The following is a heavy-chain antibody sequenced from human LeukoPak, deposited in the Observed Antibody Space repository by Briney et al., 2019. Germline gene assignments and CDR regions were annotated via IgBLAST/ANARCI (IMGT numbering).Heavy chain of an antibody. CDR2: ISSSSYI. Sequence: GGSLRLSCAASGFTFSSYSMNWVRQAPGKGLEWVSSISSSSYIYYADSVKGRFTISRDNAKNSLYLQMNSLRAEDTAVYYCARDKGAKGAGFDYWGQGTPVTVSS. CDR3: ARDKGAKGAGFDY. D-gene: IGHD1-26*01. CDR1: GFTFSSYS. J-gene: IGHJ4*02. V-gene: IGHV3-21*01.